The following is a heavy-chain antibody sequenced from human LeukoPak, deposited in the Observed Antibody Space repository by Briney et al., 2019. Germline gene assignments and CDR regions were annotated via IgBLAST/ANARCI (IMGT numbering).Heavy chain of an antibody. D-gene: IGHD4-17*01. CDR3: ARARYGDYYYFDY. Sequence: GGSLRLSCAASGFTFSSYSMNWVRQAPGKGLEWVSSISSSSSYIYYADSVKGRFTISRDNAKNSLYLQMNSLRAEDTAVHDCARARYGDYYYFDYWGQGTLVTVSS. V-gene: IGHV3-21*01. CDR2: ISSSSSYI. CDR1: GFTFSSYS. J-gene: IGHJ4*02.